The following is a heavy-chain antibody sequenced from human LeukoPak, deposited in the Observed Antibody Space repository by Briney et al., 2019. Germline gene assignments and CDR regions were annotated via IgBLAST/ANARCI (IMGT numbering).Heavy chain of an antibody. CDR3: ARHGHIAVAAQSNAFDI. Sequence: HGESLKISCKGSGYSFTSYWIGWVRQMPGKGLEWMGIIYPGDSDTRYSPSFQGQVTISADKSISTAYLQWSSLKASDTAMYYCARHGHIAVAAQSNAFDIWGQGTMVTVSS. V-gene: IGHV5-51*01. D-gene: IGHD6-19*01. CDR1: GYSFTSYW. CDR2: IYPGDSDT. J-gene: IGHJ3*02.